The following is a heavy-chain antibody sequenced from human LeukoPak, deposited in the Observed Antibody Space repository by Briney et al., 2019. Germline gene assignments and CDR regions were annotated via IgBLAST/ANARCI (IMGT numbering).Heavy chain of an antibody. CDR2: IYHSGST. CDR1: GGSISTYY. J-gene: IGHJ4*02. D-gene: IGHD5-12*01. Sequence: SETLSLTCTLSGGSISTYYWSWIRQPPGKGLEWIGYIYHSGSTNYNPSPKSRVTISVDTSKNQFSLKLSSVTAADTAVYYCARGGGYASPIGYWGQGALITVSS. V-gene: IGHV4-59*01. CDR3: ARGGGYASPIGY.